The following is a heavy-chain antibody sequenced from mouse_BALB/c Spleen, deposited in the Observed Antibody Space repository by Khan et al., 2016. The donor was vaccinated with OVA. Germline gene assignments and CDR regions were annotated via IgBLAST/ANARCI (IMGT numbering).Heavy chain of an antibody. D-gene: IGHD6-1*01. V-gene: IGHV9-3-1*01. CDR2: INTYTGEP. CDR1: GYTFTNYG. Sequence: QIQLVQSGPELKKPGETVKISCKASGYTFTNYGMNWVKQAPGKGLKWMGWINTYTGEPTYADDFKGRFAFSLETSANTAYLGINNLKNEDTATYFCARSSSYWFFDVWGAGTTVTVSS. J-gene: IGHJ1*01. CDR3: ARSSSYWFFDV.